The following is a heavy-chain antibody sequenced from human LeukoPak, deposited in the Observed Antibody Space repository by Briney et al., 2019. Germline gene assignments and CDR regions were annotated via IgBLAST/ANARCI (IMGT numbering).Heavy chain of an antibody. CDR3: AKPYDNAILGAFDI. CDR1: GFTFSSYG. V-gene: IGHV3-23*01. Sequence: PGGSLRLSCAASGFTFSSYGMSWVRQAPGKGLEWVSVISNSGGSTDYADSVKGRFTISRDNSKNTLYLQMNSLRAEDTAVYYCAKPYDNAILGAFDIWGQGTMVTVSS. D-gene: IGHD3-16*01. J-gene: IGHJ3*02. CDR2: ISNSGGST.